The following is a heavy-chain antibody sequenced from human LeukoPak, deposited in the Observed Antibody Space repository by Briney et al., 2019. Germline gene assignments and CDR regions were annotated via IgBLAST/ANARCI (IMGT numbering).Heavy chain of an antibody. CDR2: MNPNSGNT. CDR1: GYTFTGYY. CDR3: ARGPERSRYGSGSSWFDP. D-gene: IGHD3-10*01. V-gene: IGHV1-8*02. J-gene: IGHJ5*02. Sequence: ASVTVSCKASGYTFTGYYMHWVRQATGQGLEWMGWMNPNSGNTGYAQKFQGRVTMTRNTSTSTAYMELSSLRSEDTAVYYCARGPERSRYGSGSSWFDPWGQGTLVTVSS.